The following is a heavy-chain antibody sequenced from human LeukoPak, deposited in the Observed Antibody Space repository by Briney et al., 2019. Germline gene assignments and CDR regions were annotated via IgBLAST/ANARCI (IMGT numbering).Heavy chain of an antibody. D-gene: IGHD6-6*01. CDR1: GFTFSSYS. J-gene: IGHJ4*02. V-gene: IGHV3-21*01. CDR2: ISSSSSYI. CDR3: ARGDECSSSSGDY. Sequence: GSLRLSCAASGFTFSSYSMNWVRQAPGKGLEWVSSISSSSSYIYYADSVKGRFTISRDNAKNSLYLQMNSLRAEDTAVYYCARGDECSSSSGDYWGQGTLVTVSS.